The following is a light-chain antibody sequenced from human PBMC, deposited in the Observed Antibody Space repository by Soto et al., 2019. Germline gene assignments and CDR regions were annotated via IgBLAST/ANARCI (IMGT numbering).Light chain of an antibody. V-gene: IGKV3-20*01. J-gene: IGKJ5*01. Sequence: IVLTQVPGTLSLSPGERATLSCRASQSVTSSNLAWYQQKPGQAPRLLIFGASSRASGVPERFSGGGSGTDFTLTIRSLEPEDFALYYCQQYGSSPINFGQGKRRAIK. CDR2: GAS. CDR3: QQYGSSPIN. CDR1: QSVTSSN.